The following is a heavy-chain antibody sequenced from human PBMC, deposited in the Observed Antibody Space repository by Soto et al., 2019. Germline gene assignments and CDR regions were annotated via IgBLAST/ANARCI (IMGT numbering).Heavy chain of an antibody. V-gene: IGHV1-58*02. CDR3: SADRPDIGVGWWV. D-gene: IGHD2-15*01. CDR1: GSGFISSG. J-gene: IGHJ6*02. CDR2: IVVASGQT. Sequence: SVKVSCKASGSGFISSGIQWVRQAHGQRLEWIGWIVVASGQTNYAQNFRGRVAITRDTSTATAYIELTGLTSEDTAVYFCSADRPDIGVGWWVWGQGTTVTVS.